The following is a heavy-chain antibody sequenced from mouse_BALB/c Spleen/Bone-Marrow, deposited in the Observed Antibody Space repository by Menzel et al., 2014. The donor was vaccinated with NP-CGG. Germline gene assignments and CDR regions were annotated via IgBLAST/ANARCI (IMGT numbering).Heavy chain of an antibody. CDR2: IDPSDSET. CDR3: ARNWVYFDY. CDR1: GYTFTSYW. D-gene: IGHD4-1*01. J-gene: IGHJ2*02. V-gene: IGHV1-69*02. Sequence: QVQLQQSGAELVKPGAPVKLSCKASGYTFTSYWMNWVKQRPGQGLEWIGRIDPSDSETHYNHKFKDKATLTVDKSSSTAYIQLSSLTSKDSVVYYYARNWVYFDYWGQGTSLTVSS.